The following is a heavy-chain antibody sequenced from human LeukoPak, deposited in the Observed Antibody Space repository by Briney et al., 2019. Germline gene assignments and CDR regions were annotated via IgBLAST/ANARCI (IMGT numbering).Heavy chain of an antibody. V-gene: IGHV1-18*01. CDR1: GYTFTTYG. Sequence: ASVKVSCKPSGYTFTTYGISWVRQAPGQGLEWMGWISAYNGNTNYAQKLQGRVTMTTDTSTSTAYMELRSLRSDDTAVYYCAREKNYYDSSGYQTGEFDYWGQGTLVTVSS. D-gene: IGHD3-22*01. CDR2: ISAYNGNT. CDR3: AREKNYYDSSGYQTGEFDY. J-gene: IGHJ4*02.